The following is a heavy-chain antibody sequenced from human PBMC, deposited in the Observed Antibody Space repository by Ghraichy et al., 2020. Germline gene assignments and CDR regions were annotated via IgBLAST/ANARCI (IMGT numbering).Heavy chain of an antibody. CDR2: IYPGDSDT. CDR3: ARHPPEQYYYDSSGYYFDY. D-gene: IGHD3-22*01. J-gene: IGHJ4*02. Sequence: GESLNISCKGSGYSFTSYWIGWVRQMPGKGLEWMGIIYPGDSDTRYSPSFQGQVTISADKSISTAYLQWSSLKASDTAMYYCARHPPEQYYYDSSGYYFDYWGQGTLVTVSS. V-gene: IGHV5-51*01. CDR1: GYSFTSYW.